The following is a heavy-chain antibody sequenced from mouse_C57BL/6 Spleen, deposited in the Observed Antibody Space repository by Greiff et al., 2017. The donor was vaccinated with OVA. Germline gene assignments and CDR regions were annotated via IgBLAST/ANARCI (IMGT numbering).Heavy chain of an antibody. CDR2: ISSGSSTI. J-gene: IGHJ4*01. Sequence: EVMLVESGGGLVKPGGSLKLSCAASGFTFSDYGMHWVRQAPEKGLEWVAYISSGSSTIYYADTVKGRFTSSRDNAKNTLFLQMTSLRSEDTAMYYCASERYAMDYWGQGTSVTVSS. V-gene: IGHV5-17*01. CDR1: GFTFSDYG. CDR3: ASERYAMDY.